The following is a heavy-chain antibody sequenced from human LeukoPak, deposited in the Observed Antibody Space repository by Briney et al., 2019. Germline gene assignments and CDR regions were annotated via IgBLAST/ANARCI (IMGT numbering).Heavy chain of an antibody. D-gene: IGHD2-2*02. CDR2: INHSGST. CDR3: ARVVVAAAIPYFDY. V-gene: IGHV4-34*01. Sequence: SETLSLTCAVYGRSFSGYYWSWIRQPPGKGLEWIGEINHSGSTNYNPSLKSRVTISVDTSKNQFSLKLSSVTAADTAVYYCARVVVAAAIPYFDYWGQGTLVTVSS. CDR1: GRSFSGYY. J-gene: IGHJ4*02.